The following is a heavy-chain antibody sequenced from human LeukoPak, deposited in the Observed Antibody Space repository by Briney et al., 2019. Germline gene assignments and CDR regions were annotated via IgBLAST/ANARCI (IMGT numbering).Heavy chain of an antibody. D-gene: IGHD3-10*01. J-gene: IGHJ4*02. CDR1: GFTVSSNY. CDR3: ARGLPGYEFGLRGALFDH. CDR2: IWSDGST. Sequence: GGSLRLSCAVSGFTVSSNYMSWARQAPGKGLEWVSVIWSDGSTHYADSVKGRFTISRDNSKNTVYFQMNSLRAEDTAVYYCARGLPGYEFGLRGALFDHWGQGTLVTVSS. V-gene: IGHV3-53*01.